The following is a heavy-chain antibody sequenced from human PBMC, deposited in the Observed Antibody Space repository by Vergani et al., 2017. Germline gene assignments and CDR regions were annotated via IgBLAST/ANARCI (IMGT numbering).Heavy chain of an antibody. V-gene: IGHV3-30*18. J-gene: IGHJ6*03. D-gene: IGHD3-16*01. CDR1: GFTFISYG. CDR2: ISYDGSNK. Sequence: QVQLVESGGGVVQPGRSLRLSCAASGFTFISYGIHWVRQAPGKGLEWVAVISYDGSNKYYADSVKGRFTISRDNYKNTLYLQMNSLRAEDTAVYYCAKEGGNFYSYMDVWGKGTTVTVSS. CDR3: AKEGGNFYSYMDV.